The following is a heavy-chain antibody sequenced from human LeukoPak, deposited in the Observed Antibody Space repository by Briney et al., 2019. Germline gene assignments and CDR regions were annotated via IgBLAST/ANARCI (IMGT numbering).Heavy chain of an antibody. Sequence: PGGSLRLSCAASGFTFDDYAMHRVRQAPGKGLEWVSGISWNSGSIGYADSVKGRFTISRDNAKNSLYLQMNSLRAEDTALYYCAKVFEYSSSLGAFDIWGQGTMVTVSS. CDR3: AKVFEYSSSLGAFDI. CDR1: GFTFDDYA. CDR2: ISWNSGSI. D-gene: IGHD6-6*01. V-gene: IGHV3-9*01. J-gene: IGHJ3*02.